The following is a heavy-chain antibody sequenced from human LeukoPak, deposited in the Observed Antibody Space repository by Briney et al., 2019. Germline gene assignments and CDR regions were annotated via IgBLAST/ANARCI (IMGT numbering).Heavy chain of an antibody. Sequence: SETLSLTCAVSGGSISSNNWWSWVRQPPGEGLEWIGEIYHNGASNSNPSLKSRITISVDKSKNQFSLKLSSVTAADTAVYYCARKRGYSAYDQLAFDYWGQGTLATVSS. CDR1: GGSISSNNW. D-gene: IGHD5-12*01. J-gene: IGHJ4*02. CDR3: ARKRGYSAYDQLAFDY. V-gene: IGHV4-4*02. CDR2: IYHNGAS.